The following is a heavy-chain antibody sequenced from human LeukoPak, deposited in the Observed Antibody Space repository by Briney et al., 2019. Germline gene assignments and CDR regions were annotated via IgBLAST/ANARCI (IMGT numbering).Heavy chain of an antibody. CDR3: ARDSPVLLWFGELGEEGRGEFDY. J-gene: IGHJ4*02. V-gene: IGHV1-2*02. CDR1: GYTFTGYY. CDR2: INPNSGGT. Sequence: ASVKVSCKASGYTFTGYYIHWVRQAPGQGLEWMGWINPNSGGTNYAQKFQGRVTMTRDMSTSTVYMELSSLRSEDTAVYYCARDSPVLLWFGELGEEGRGEFDYWGQGTLVTVSS. D-gene: IGHD3-10*01.